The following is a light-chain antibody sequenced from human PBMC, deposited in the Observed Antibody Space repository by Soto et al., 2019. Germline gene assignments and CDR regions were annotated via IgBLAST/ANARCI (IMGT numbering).Light chain of an antibody. CDR1: QAIYNY. CDR2: AAS. CDR3: QKFSAVPT. J-gene: IGKJ4*01. V-gene: IGKV1-27*01. Sequence: DIQMTQSPSSLSASVGDRVTITCRASQAIYNYLAWYQQKPGKVPTLLISAASTLQSGVPSRFSGSGSGTDFTLNISSLQPEEVATYYCQKFSAVPTFGGGTKVEI.